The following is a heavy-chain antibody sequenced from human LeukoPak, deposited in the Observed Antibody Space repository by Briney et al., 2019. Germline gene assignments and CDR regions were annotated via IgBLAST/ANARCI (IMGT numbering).Heavy chain of an antibody. CDR3: AKARWEPNFDY. CDR1: GFTFDDYA. V-gene: IGHV3-43*02. D-gene: IGHD1-26*01. CDR2: INENGDIA. Sequence: GGSLRLSCAASGFTFDDYAMHWVRQGPGKGLEWVSLINENGDIAYYGDSVRGRFTVSRDNAKNSLYLQMNRLTTEDTALYYCAKARWEPNFDYWGQGTLVTVSS. J-gene: IGHJ4*02.